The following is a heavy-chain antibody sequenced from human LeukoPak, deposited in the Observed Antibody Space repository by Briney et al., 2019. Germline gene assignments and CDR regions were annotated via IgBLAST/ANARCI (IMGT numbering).Heavy chain of an antibody. CDR2: NNGDGSTT. CDR1: GVSLSGYW. D-gene: IGHD2-15*01. V-gene: IGHV3-74*01. Sequence: GGSLRLSCVASGVSLSGYWMYWFRQAPGKGLMYISRNNGDGSTTNYADVVKGRFTMSRDNVKNTLYLQMNSLRVEDTAVYYCARDPRNVGLAPWGQGTLVTVSS. J-gene: IGHJ5*02. CDR3: ARDPRNVGLAP.